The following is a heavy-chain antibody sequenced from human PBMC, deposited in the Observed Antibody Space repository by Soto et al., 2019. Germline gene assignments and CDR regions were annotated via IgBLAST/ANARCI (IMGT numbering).Heavy chain of an antibody. J-gene: IGHJ1*01. CDR2: INPNSGGT. Sequence: ASVKVSCKASGYTFTGYYMHWVRQAPGHGLEWMGWINPNSGGTNYAQKFQGRVTMTRDTSISTAYMELSRLRSDDTAVYYCARDSGYCSGGRCYSVYLQNWGQGTLVTVSS. CDR1: GYTFTGYY. V-gene: IGHV1-2*02. CDR3: ARDSGYCSGGRCYSVYLQN. D-gene: IGHD2-15*01.